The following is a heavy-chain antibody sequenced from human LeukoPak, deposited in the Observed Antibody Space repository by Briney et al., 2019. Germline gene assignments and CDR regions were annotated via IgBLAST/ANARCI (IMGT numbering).Heavy chain of an antibody. V-gene: IGHV4-61*01. Sequence: SKTLSLTCTVSGGSVSSGSYYWSWIRQPPGKGLEWIGYIYYSGSANYNPSLKSRVTISVDTSKNQFSLNLSSVTAADTAVYYCARDRSSGWYKDYWGQGTLVTVSS. CDR3: ARDRSSGWYKDY. CDR2: IYYSGSA. D-gene: IGHD6-19*01. J-gene: IGHJ4*02. CDR1: GGSVSSGSYY.